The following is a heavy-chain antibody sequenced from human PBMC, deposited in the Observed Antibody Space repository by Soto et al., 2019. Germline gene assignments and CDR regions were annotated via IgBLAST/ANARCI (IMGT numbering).Heavy chain of an antibody. D-gene: IGHD6-13*01. Sequence: QVQLQQWGAGLLKHSETLSLTCAVYGGSFSGYYWSWIRQPPGKGLEWIGEINHSGSTNYNPSLKRRVTKSVHTSKNQFSLKLSSVTAADTAVYDCARALWYIYWNFDYWGQGTLVTVSS. J-gene: IGHJ4*02. V-gene: IGHV4-34*01. CDR2: INHSGST. CDR1: GGSFSGYY. CDR3: ARALWYIYWNFDY.